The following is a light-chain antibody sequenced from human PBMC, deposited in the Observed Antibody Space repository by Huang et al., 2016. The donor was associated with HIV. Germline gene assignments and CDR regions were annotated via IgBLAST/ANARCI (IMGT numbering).Light chain of an antibody. J-gene: IGKJ4*01. V-gene: IGKV3-11*01. CDR1: QSVSSY. Sequence: TVLTQSPATVSLAPGDRATLSCRASQSVSSYLAWYQQKPGRAPRLLIYEASKRATGIPARCSGSGSGTDCTITISSLEPEDFAIYYCQQRSKWPLTFGGGTKVEIK. CDR2: EAS. CDR3: QQRSKWPLT.